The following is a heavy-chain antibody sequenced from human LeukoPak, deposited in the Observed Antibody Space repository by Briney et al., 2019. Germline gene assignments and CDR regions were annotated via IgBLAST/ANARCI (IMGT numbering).Heavy chain of an antibody. CDR3: ARVKVGSTYWFDP. J-gene: IGHJ5*02. Sequence: PGGSLRLSCAASGFTFSSYAMSWVRQAPGKGLEWVSAISGSGGSTYYVDSVKGRLTISRDNSKNTLYLQMNSLRVEDTAVYYCARVKVGSTYWFDPWGQGTLVTVSS. CDR1: GFTFSSYA. CDR2: ISGSGGST. D-gene: IGHD1-26*01. V-gene: IGHV3-23*01.